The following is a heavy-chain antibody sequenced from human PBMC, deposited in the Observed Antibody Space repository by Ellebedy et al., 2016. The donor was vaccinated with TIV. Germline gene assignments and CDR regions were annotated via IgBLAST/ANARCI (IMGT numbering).Heavy chain of an antibody. Sequence: GESLKISXAASGFTFSRYWMHWVRQVPGKGLVWVSCIDNDGTRTDYADSVKGRFIISRDNAKNRLYLEMNSLRAEDSALYYCASGMVVSMTGTSDYWGQGTLVTVSS. CDR3: ASGMVVSMTGTSDY. V-gene: IGHV3-74*01. CDR2: IDNDGTRT. CDR1: GFTFSRYW. J-gene: IGHJ4*02. D-gene: IGHD2-8*02.